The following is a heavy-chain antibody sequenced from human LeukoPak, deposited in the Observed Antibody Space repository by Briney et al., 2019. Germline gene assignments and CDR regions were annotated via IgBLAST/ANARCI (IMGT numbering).Heavy chain of an antibody. CDR2: IYYSGST. CDR1: GGSISSYY. V-gene: IGHV4-59*01. Sequence: SETLSLTCTVSGGSISSYYWSWIRQPPGKGLEWIGYIYYSGSTYYNPSLKSRVTISVDTSKNQFSLKLSSVPAADTAVYYCARGRAVAGTRGSVGSDYWGQGTLVTVSS. D-gene: IGHD6-19*01. CDR3: ARGRAVAGTRGSVGSDY. J-gene: IGHJ4*02.